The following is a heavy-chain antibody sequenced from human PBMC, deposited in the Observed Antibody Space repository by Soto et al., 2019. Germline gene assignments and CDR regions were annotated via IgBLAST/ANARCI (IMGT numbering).Heavy chain of an antibody. CDR2: IYYSGST. V-gene: IGHV4-59*01. CDR3: ARVYDFWSGYYENLNYYMDV. Sequence: QVQLQESGPGLVKPSETLSLTCTVSGGSISSYYWSWIRQPPGKGLEWIGYIYYSGSTNYNPSLKSRVTISVDTSKNQFSLKLSSVTAADTAVYYCARVYDFWSGYYENLNYYMDVWGKGTTVTVSS. D-gene: IGHD3-3*01. CDR1: GGSISSYY. J-gene: IGHJ6*03.